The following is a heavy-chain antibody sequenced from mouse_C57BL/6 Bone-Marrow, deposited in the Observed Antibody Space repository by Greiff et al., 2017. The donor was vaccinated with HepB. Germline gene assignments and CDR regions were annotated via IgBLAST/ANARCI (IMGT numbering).Heavy chain of an antibody. V-gene: IGHV1-64*01. J-gene: IGHJ2*01. Sequence: QVQLQQPGAELVKPGASVKLSCKASGYTFTSYWMHWVKQRPGQGLEWIGMIHPNSGSTNYNEKFKSKATLTVDKSSSTAYMQISSLTSEDSAVYYCARYYEYYFDYWGQGTTLTVST. D-gene: IGHD1-1*01. CDR3: ARYYEYYFDY. CDR2: IHPNSGST. CDR1: GYTFTSYW.